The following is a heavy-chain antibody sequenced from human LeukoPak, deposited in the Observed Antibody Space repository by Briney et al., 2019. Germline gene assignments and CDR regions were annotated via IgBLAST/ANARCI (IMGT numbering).Heavy chain of an antibody. V-gene: IGHV1-69*13. CDR3: ARGYPRGYDSSGYYYPPGYFDY. J-gene: IGHJ4*02. CDR1: GGTFSSYA. Sequence: ASVKVSCKASGGTFSSYAISWVRQAPGQGLEWMGGIIPIFGTANYAQKFQGRVTITADESTSTAYMELSSLRSEDTAVYYCARGYPRGYDSSGYYYPPGYFDYWGQGTLVTVSS. D-gene: IGHD3-22*01. CDR2: IIPIFGTA.